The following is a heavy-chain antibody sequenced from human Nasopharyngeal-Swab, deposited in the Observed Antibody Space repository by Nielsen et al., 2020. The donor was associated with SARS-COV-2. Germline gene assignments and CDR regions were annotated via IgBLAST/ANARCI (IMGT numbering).Heavy chain of an antibody. CDR1: GFTFSSYD. D-gene: IGHD4-23*01. CDR3: ASGTVTLLHY. Sequence: GASLKISCATSGFTFSSYDMHWVRQATGKGLEWVSAIGTAGDTYYPGPVKGRFTISRENAKNSLYLQMNSLRAEDTAVYYCASGTVTLLHYWGQGTLVTVSS. V-gene: IGHV3-13*01. CDR2: IGTAGDT. J-gene: IGHJ4*02.